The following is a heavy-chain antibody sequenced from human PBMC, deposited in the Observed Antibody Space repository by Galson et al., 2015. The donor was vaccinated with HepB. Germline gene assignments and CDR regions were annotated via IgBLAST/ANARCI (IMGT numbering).Heavy chain of an antibody. CDR2: IIPILGIA. V-gene: IGHV1-69*10. CDR1: GGTFSSYA. D-gene: IGHD5-18*01. CDR3: ARARDSWIQLRASSWYYYYMDV. J-gene: IGHJ6*03. Sequence: SVKVSCRASGGTFSSYAISWVRQAPGQGLEWMGGIIPILGIANYAQKFQGRVTITADKSTSTAYMELSSLRSEDTAVYYCARARDSWIQLRASSWYYYYMDVWGKGTTVTVSS.